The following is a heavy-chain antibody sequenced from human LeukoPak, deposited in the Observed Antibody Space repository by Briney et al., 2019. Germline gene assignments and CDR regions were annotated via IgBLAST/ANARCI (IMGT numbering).Heavy chain of an antibody. CDR1: GFTFSSYA. V-gene: IGHV3-30*04. CDR3: ARDRAWNEVSGAFDI. Sequence: GGSPRLSCAASGFTFSSYAMHWVRQAPGEGLEWVAVISYDASNNYYADSVKGRFTISRDNSKNTLYLQMNSLRREDTALYYCARDRAWNEVSGAFDIWGQGTMVTVSS. CDR2: ISYDASNN. D-gene: IGHD1-1*01. J-gene: IGHJ3*02.